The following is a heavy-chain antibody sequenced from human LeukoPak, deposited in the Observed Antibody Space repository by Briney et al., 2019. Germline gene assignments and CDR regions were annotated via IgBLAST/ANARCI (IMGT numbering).Heavy chain of an antibody. CDR1: AFTFRSFG. D-gene: IGHD6-13*01. V-gene: IGHV3-30*18. CDR2: ISSDGGNV. J-gene: IGHJ4*02. CDR3: AKGQQGHMWFDN. Sequence: GGALRLSCAASAFTFRSFGMQWVRQAPGKGLEWVAFISSDGGNVYYADSVNGRFSISRDNFKATLYLQMNSLRPEDTAVYYCAKGQQGHMWFDNWGQGTLVIVSS.